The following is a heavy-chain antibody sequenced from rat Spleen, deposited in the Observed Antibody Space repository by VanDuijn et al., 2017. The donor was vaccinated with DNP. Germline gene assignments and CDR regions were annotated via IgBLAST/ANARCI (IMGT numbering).Heavy chain of an antibody. CDR2: INYSAYT. J-gene: IGHJ1*01. V-gene: IGHV3-1*01. CDR3: ARGLNYGGYNYYWYFDF. CDR1: GFSITTNY. D-gene: IGHD1-11*01. Sequence: EVQLQESGPGLVKPSHSLSLTCSVTGFSITTNYWGWIRKFPGNKMEWMGYINYSAYTGYNPSLKSRISITRDTSKNQFFLQLNSVTTEDTATYYCARGLNYGGYNYYWYFDFWGPGTMVTVSS.